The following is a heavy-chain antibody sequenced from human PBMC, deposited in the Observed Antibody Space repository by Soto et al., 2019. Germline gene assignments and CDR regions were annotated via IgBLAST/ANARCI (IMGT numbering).Heavy chain of an antibody. D-gene: IGHD3-10*01. V-gene: IGHV1-69*13. CDR3: ARDYYGSGSYLYYYYGMDV. J-gene: IGHJ6*02. CDR2: IIPIFGTA. Sequence: SVKVSCKASGGTFNSYYISWVRQAPGQGLEWMGGIIPIFGTANYAQKFQGRVTITADESTSTAYMELSSLRSEDTAVYYCARDYYGSGSYLYYYYGMDVWGQGTTVTVSS. CDR1: GGTFNSYY.